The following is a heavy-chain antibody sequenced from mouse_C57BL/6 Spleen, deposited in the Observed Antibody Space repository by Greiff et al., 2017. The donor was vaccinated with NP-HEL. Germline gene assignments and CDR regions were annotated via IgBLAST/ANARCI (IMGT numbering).Heavy chain of an antibody. V-gene: IGHV1-42*01. D-gene: IGHD2-3*01. Sequence: VQLQHSGPELVKPGASVKISCKASGYSFTGYYMNWVKQSPEKSLEWIGEINPSTGGTTYNQKFKAKATLTVDKSSSTAYMQLKSLTSEDSAVYYCARCDGHYAMDYWGQGTSVTVSS. CDR3: ARCDGHYAMDY. CDR1: GYSFTGYY. J-gene: IGHJ4*01. CDR2: INPSTGGT.